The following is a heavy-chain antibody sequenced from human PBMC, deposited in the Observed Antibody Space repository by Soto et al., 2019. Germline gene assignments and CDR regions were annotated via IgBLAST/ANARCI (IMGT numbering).Heavy chain of an antibody. CDR1: GFRFSDHY. V-gene: IGHV3-11*01. D-gene: IGHD3-10*01. CDR3: ASDPYYYASGF. CDR2: ISGDGTTI. J-gene: IGHJ4*02. Sequence: GGSLRLSCAASGFRFSDHYMTWIRQAPGKGLEWVSKISGDGTTIYYADSVKGRFTVSRDNAKNSVYLQMNSLRAEDTAVYYCASDPYYYASGFRGQGTLVTVSS.